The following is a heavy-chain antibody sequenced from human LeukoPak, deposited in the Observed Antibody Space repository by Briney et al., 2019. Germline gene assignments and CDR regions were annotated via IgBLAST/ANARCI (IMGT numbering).Heavy chain of an antibody. V-gene: IGHV4-34*01. CDR2: INHSGST. CDR1: GRSSSGYD. J-gene: IGHJ5*02. Sequence: SQTLSLTCAVSGRSSSGYDWSWIRQPPGPGLEWCRGINHSGSTNYNPSLKSRVTISVATSKNQSSLKLSSVTAADTAVYYCARVETIFGVALNNWFDPWGQGTLVTVSS. CDR3: ARVETIFGVALNNWFDP. D-gene: IGHD3-3*01.